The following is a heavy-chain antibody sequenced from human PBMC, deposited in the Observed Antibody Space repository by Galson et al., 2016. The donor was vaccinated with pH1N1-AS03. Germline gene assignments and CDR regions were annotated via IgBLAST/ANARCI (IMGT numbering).Heavy chain of an antibody. CDR1: GFTFRSYG. CDR3: ARSQSFYVDYFDN. J-gene: IGHJ4*02. CDR2: ISSDESKK. Sequence: SLRLSCAASGFTFRSYGMHWVRQTPGKGLQWVAVISSDESKKLYADSVRGRSTISRDNSKNTLYLQMNSLRPEDTAVYFCARSQSFYVDYFDNWGQGTLVTVSS. V-gene: IGHV3-30*03. D-gene: IGHD3-10*02.